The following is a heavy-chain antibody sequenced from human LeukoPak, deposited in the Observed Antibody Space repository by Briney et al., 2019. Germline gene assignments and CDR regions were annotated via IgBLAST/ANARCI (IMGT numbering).Heavy chain of an antibody. CDR3: AREGGFGYDDAFDT. Sequence: GGSLRLSCAASGFTFSTYGMNWVRQAPGKGLEWVSYISSGSSTIYYADSVKGRFTISRDNAKSSLYLQMNSLRAEDTAVYYCAREGGFGYDDAFDTWGHGTTVTVSS. CDR2: ISSGSSTI. V-gene: IGHV3-48*01. J-gene: IGHJ3*02. D-gene: IGHD3-16*02. CDR1: GFTFSTYG.